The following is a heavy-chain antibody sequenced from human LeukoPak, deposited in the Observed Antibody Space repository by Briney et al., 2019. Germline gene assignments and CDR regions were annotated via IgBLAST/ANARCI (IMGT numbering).Heavy chain of an antibody. D-gene: IGHD3-22*01. CDR2: INPNSGGT. Sequence: ASVKASCKASGYTFTGYYMHWVRQAPGQGLEWMGRINPNSGGTNYAQKFQGRVTMTRDTSISTAYMELSRLRSDDTAVYYCAGGDYYDSSGLPGYWGQGTLVTVSS. J-gene: IGHJ4*02. V-gene: IGHV1-2*06. CDR1: GYTFTGYY. CDR3: AGGDYYDSSGLPGY.